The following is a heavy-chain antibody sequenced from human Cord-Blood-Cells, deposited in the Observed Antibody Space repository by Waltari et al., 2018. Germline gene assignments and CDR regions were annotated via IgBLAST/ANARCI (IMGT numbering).Heavy chain of an antibody. CDR1: GFTFDDYA. Sequence: EVQLVESGGGLVQPGRSLRLSCAASGFTFDDYAMPWVRQAPGKGLEWVSGISWNSGSIGYADSVKGRFTISRDNAKNSLYLQMNSLRAEDTALYYCAKDISSAVAGIFDYWGQGTLVTVSS. CDR2: ISWNSGSI. J-gene: IGHJ4*02. CDR3: AKDISSAVAGIFDY. D-gene: IGHD6-19*01. V-gene: IGHV3-9*01.